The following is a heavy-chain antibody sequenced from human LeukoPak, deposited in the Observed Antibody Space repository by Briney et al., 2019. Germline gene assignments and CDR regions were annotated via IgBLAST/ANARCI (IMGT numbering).Heavy chain of an antibody. CDR3: ARNYPPYGDYLYYFDY. Sequence: ASVKVSCKASGYTFTGYYMHWVRQAPGQGLEWMGWINPNSGGTNYAQKFQGRVTMTRDTSISTAYMELSGLRSDDTAVYYCARNYPPYGDYLYYFDYWGQGTLVTVSS. V-gene: IGHV1-2*02. D-gene: IGHD4-17*01. J-gene: IGHJ4*02. CDR1: GYTFTGYY. CDR2: INPNSGGT.